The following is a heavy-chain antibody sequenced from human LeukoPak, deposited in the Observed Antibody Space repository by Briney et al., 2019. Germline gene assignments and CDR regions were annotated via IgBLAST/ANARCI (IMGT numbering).Heavy chain of an antibody. CDR2: IIPILGIA. CDR3: ARRGRRYPMDWFDP. CDR1: GGTFSSYA. D-gene: IGHD4-17*01. J-gene: IGHJ5*02. V-gene: IGHV1-69*04. Sequence: SVKVSCKASGGTFSSYAISWVRQAPGQGLEWMGRIIPILGIANYAQKFQGRVTITADKSTSTAYMELSRLRSDDTAVYYCARRGRRYPMDWFDPWGQGTLVTVSS.